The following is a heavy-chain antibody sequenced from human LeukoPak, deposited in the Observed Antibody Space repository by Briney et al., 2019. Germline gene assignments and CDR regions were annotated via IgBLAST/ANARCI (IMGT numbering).Heavy chain of an antibody. Sequence: GGSLRLSCSASAFTFSSYWMSWVRQAPGKGLEWVANIKEDGSEINYVDSVKGRFTISRDNAKNSLYLQMNSLRVEDTAVYYCARDRGYSSFDYWGQGTLVTVSS. CDR3: ARDRGYSSFDY. D-gene: IGHD4-23*01. V-gene: IGHV3-7*01. CDR1: AFTFSSYW. J-gene: IGHJ4*02. CDR2: IKEDGSEI.